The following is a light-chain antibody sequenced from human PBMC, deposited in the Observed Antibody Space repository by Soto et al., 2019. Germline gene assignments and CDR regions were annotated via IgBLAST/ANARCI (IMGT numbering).Light chain of an antibody. CDR3: QIWDSSSDHWV. Sequence: SYELTQPPSVSVAPGQTARITCGGNNIGSKSVHWYQHKPGQAPVLVVYDDRDRPSGIPERFSGSNSGNTATLTISSVEAGDEADYYCQIWDSSSDHWVFGGGTKLTVL. CDR2: DDR. J-gene: IGLJ3*02. V-gene: IGLV3-21*02. CDR1: NIGSKS.